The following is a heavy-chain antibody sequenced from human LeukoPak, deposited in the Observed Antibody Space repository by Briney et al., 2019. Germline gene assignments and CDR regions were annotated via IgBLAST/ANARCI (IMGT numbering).Heavy chain of an antibody. V-gene: IGHV3-48*02. D-gene: IGHD3-22*01. J-gene: IGHJ4*02. CDR1: GFTFSSYS. CDR2: ISSSSSTI. CDR3: ARGEPYYYDSSGYSDY. Sequence: GGSLRLSCAASGFTFSSYSMNWVRQAPGKGLEWVSYISSSSSTIYYADSVKGRFTISRDNAKNSLYLQMNSLRDEDTAVYYCARGEPYYYDSSGYSDYWGQGTLVTVSS.